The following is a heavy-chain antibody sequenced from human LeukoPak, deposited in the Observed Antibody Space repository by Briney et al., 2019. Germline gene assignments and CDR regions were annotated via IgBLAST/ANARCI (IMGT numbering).Heavy chain of an antibody. CDR3: ARGASVGLLWFGETDRYNWFDP. J-gene: IGHJ5*02. D-gene: IGHD3-10*01. V-gene: IGHV3-7*01. CDR1: GFTFSSYW. CDR2: IKQDGSEK. Sequence: GGSLRLSCAASGFTFSSYWMSWVRQAPGKGLEWVANIKQDGSEKYYVDSVKGRFTISRDNAKNSLYLQMNSLRAEDTAVYYCARGASVGLLWFGETDRYNWFDPWGQGTLVTVSS.